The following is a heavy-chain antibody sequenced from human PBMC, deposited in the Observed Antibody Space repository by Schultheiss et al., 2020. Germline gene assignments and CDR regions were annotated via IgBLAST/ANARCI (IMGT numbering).Heavy chain of an antibody. J-gene: IGHJ4*02. CDR3: AKVPRKVVADNYFDY. CDR1: DFTFSNYA. CDR2: ISGSGGST. D-gene: IGHD2-15*01. Sequence: GGSLRLSCAASDFTFSNYAMNWVRQASGKGLEWVSSISGSGGSTYYADSVKGRFTISRDNSKNTLYLQMNSLRAEDTAIYYCAKVPRKVVADNYFDYWGQGTLVTVSS. V-gene: IGHV3-23*01.